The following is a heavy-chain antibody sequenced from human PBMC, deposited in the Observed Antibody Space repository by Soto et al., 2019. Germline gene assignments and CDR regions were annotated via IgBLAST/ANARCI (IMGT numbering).Heavy chain of an antibody. CDR3: TSPNYYGSDTRFDY. Sequence: PGGSLRLSCAASGFTFNDAWMSWVRQVPGKGLEWVGRVKSNTDGGTTDYAAPVKGRFIISRDDSKNTLYLQMNSLKTEDTAVYYCTSPNYYGSDTRFDYWGQGTLVTVSS. CDR2: VKSNTDGGTT. V-gene: IGHV3-15*01. CDR1: GFTFNDAW. D-gene: IGHD3-10*01. J-gene: IGHJ4*02.